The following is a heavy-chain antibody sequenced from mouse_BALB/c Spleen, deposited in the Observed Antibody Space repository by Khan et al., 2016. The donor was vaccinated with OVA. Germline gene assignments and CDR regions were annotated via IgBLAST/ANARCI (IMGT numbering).Heavy chain of an antibody. CDR1: GYSITSGYV. J-gene: IGHJ2*01. V-gene: IGHV3-2*02. D-gene: IGHD1-1*01. Sequence: EVQLDESGPGLVKPSQSLSLTCTVSGYSITSGYVCYLIRQLQGNQVGWRGYISDSGGTSYNPYLKSQISITRDTSKNQFFLQLNSVTSEDTATYYCARGNYYRYDFDYWGQGTPLTVSS. CDR2: ISDSGGT. CDR3: ARGNYYRYDFDY.